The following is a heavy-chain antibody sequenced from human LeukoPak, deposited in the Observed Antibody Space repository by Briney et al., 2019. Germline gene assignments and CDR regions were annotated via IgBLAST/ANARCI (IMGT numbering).Heavy chain of an antibody. Sequence: SETLSLTCAVYGGSFSGYYWSWIRQPPGKGLEWIGEINHSGSTNYNPSLKSRVTISVDTSKNQFSLKLSSVTAADTAVYYCARALYYYDSSGYYYWGQGTLVTVSS. CDR1: GGSFSGYY. CDR2: INHSGST. V-gene: IGHV4-34*01. J-gene: IGHJ4*02. D-gene: IGHD3-22*01. CDR3: ARALYYYDSSGYYY.